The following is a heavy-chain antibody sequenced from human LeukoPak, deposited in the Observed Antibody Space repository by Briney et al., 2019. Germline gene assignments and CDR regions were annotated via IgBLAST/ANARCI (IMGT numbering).Heavy chain of an antibody. D-gene: IGHD3-16*01. J-gene: IGHJ4*02. Sequence: SETLSLTCTVSGDPFSSYHWSWLRQPPGKALEWIGYISSSGSTSYNPSLKSRLTISVDTSKNQFSLKLSSVTAADTAVYYCARVGRGDHTWGSYYCDHWGQGTLVFVSS. V-gene: IGHV4-59*13. CDR1: GDPFSSYH. CDR2: ISSSGST. CDR3: ARVGRGDHTWGSYYCDH.